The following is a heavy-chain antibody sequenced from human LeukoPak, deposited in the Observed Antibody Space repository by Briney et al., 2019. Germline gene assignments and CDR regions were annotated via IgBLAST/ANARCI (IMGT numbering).Heavy chain of an antibody. CDR3: ARDSDGVSSGSANWFDP. CDR1: GYTFTSYG. CDR2: ISAYNGNT. V-gene: IGHV1-18*04. D-gene: IGHD2-8*01. Sequence: ASVKVSCKASGYTFTSYGISWVRQASGQGLEWMGWISAYNGNTNYAQKLQGRVTMTTDTSTSTAYMELRSLRSDDTAVYYCARDSDGVSSGSANWFDPWGQGTLVTVSS. J-gene: IGHJ5*02.